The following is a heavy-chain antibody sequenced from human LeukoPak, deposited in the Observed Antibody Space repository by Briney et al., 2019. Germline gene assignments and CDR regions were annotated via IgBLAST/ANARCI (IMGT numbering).Heavy chain of an antibody. Sequence: SETLSLTCTVSGGSISSSRYYWGCIRQPPGMGLEWIGRTYYSGSTYYNPTLKSRVTISVDTSKNQFSLKLSSVTAADTAVYYCARHEASVGPLLYDYYYMDVWGKGTTVTVSS. J-gene: IGHJ6*03. CDR3: ARHEASVGPLLYDYYYMDV. CDR2: TYYSGST. V-gene: IGHV4-39*01. D-gene: IGHD1-26*01. CDR1: GGSISSSRYY.